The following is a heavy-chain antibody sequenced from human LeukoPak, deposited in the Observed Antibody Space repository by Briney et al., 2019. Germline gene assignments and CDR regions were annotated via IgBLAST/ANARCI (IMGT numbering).Heavy chain of an antibody. V-gene: IGHV3-30*02. CDR2: IRYDGSNK. CDR1: GFTFSSYG. J-gene: IGHJ4*02. Sequence: PGGSLRLSCAASGFTFSSYGMHWVRQAPGKGLEWVAFIRYDGSNKYYSDSVKGRFTISRDNSKNTLYLQMKSLRSDDTAVYYCARGGYYYDSSGYYYDYWGQGTLVTVSS. D-gene: IGHD3-22*01. CDR3: ARGGYYYDSSGYYYDY.